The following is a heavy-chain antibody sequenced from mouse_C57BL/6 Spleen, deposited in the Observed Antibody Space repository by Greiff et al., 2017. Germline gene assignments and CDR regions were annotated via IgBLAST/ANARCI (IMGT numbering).Heavy chain of an antibody. V-gene: IGHV1-55*01. D-gene: IGHD1-1*01. Sequence: VQLQQPGAELVKPGASVKMSCTASGYTFTSYWITWVRQRPGQGLEWIGDIYPGSGSTNYNEKFKSKATMTVDTSSSTAYMQLSSLTSEDSAVYYCGLYGSSYRYFDVWGTGTTVTVSS. J-gene: IGHJ1*03. CDR1: GYTFTSYW. CDR3: GLYGSSYRYFDV. CDR2: IYPGSGST.